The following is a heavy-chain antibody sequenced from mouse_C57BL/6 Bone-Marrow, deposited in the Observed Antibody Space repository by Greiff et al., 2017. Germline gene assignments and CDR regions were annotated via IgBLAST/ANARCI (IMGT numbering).Heavy chain of an antibody. CDR2: IYPRSGNT. J-gene: IGHJ3*01. D-gene: IGHD1-1*01. Sequence: VQGVESGAELARPGASVKLSCKASGYTFTSYGISWVKQRTGQGLEWIGEIYPRSGNTYYNEKFKGKATLTADKSSSTAYMELRSLTSEDSAVYFCASEGFYGSSSSWCAYWGQGTLVTVSA. CDR3: ASEGFYGSSSSWCAY. CDR1: GYTFTSYG. V-gene: IGHV1-81*01.